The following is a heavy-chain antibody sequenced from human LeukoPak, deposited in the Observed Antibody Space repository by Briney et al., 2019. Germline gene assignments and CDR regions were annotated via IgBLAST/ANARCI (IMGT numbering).Heavy chain of an antibody. CDR2: INPNSGGT. CDR1: GYTFTGYY. V-gene: IGHV1-2*02. J-gene: IGHJ3*02. D-gene: IGHD2-2*01. Sequence: ASVKVSCKASGYTFTGYYMHWVRQAPGQGLEWMGWINPNSGGTNYAQKFQGRVTMTRDTSISTAYMELSRLRSDDTAVYYCARGIVVVPAAPRAVDIWGQGTMVTVSS. CDR3: ARGIVVVPAAPRAVDI.